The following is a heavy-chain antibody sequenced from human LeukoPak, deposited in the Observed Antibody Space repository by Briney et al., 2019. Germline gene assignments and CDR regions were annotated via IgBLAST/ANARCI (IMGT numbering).Heavy chain of an antibody. V-gene: IGHV1-2*02. J-gene: IGHJ3*02. Sequence: VASVKVSCKASGYTFTGYYMHWVRQAPGQGLEWMGWINPNSGGTNYAQKFQGRVTMTRDTSISTAYMELSRLRSDDTAVYYCARVGSSSWYGAFDIWGQGTMVTVSS. CDR1: GYTFTGYY. CDR3: ARVGSSSWYGAFDI. CDR2: INPNSGGT. D-gene: IGHD6-13*01.